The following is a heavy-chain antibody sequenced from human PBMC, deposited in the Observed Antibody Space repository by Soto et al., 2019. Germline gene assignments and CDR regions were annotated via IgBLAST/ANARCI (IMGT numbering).Heavy chain of an antibody. CDR3: ARTGYGGYCTNGVCYGETFDY. J-gene: IGHJ4*02. V-gene: IGHV4-31*03. D-gene: IGHD2-8*01. CDR2: IYYSGST. Sequence: QVQLQESGPGLVKPSQTLSLTCTVSGGSISSGGYYWSWIRQHPGKGLEWIGYIYYSGSTYYNPSLKSRVTISVDTSKNQFSLKLSSVTAADTAVYYCARTGYGGYCTNGVCYGETFDYWGQGTLVTVSS. CDR1: GGSISSGGYY.